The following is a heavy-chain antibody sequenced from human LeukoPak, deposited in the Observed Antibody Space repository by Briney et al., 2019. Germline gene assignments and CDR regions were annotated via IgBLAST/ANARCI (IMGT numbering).Heavy chain of an antibody. D-gene: IGHD6-13*01. V-gene: IGHV1-69*06. J-gene: IGHJ4*02. Sequence: SVKVSCKASGGTFSSYAISWVRQAPGQGLEWMGGIIPIFGTANYAQKFQGRVTITADKSTSTAYMELSSLRSEDTAVHYCAREGAGYSSSWLFDYWGQGTLVTVSS. CDR1: GGTFSSYA. CDR3: AREGAGYSSSWLFDY. CDR2: IIPIFGTA.